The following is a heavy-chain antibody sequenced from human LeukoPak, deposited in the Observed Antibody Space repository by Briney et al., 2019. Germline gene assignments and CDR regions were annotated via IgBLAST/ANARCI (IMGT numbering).Heavy chain of an antibody. V-gene: IGHV1-69*13. CDR3: AREGRTYYYDSSGPNRDAFDI. Sequence: GASVKVSCKASGGTFSSYAISWVRQAPGQGLEWMGGIIPIFGTANYAQKFQGRVTITADESTSTAYMELSSLRSEDTAVYYCAREGRTYYYDSSGPNRDAFDIWGQGTMVTVSS. D-gene: IGHD3-22*01. CDR2: IIPIFGTA. J-gene: IGHJ3*02. CDR1: GGTFSSYA.